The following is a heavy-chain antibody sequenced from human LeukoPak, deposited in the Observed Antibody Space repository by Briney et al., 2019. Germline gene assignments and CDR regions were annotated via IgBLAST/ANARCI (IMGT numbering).Heavy chain of an antibody. CDR3: ARNGLTPDY. J-gene: IGHJ4*02. CDR2: ISSSGSTI. D-gene: IGHD2-8*01. Sequence: GGSLRLSCAASGFTFSSYEMNWVRQAPGKGLEWVSYISSSGSTIYYADSVKGLFTISRDNAKNSLYLQMNSLRAEDTAVYYCARNGLTPDYWGQGTLVTVSS. V-gene: IGHV3-48*03. CDR1: GFTFSSYE.